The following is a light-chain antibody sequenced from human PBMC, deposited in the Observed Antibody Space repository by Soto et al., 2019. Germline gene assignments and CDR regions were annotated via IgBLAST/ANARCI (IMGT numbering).Light chain of an antibody. CDR2: GAS. Sequence: EIVLTQSPGTLSLSPGERATLSCRASQSVRSSYLAWYQQKPGQAPRLLIYGASTRATGIPARFSGSGSGTEFTLTISSLQSEDFAVYYCQQYNNWPPVTFGQGTKVDTK. CDR3: QQYNNWPPVT. V-gene: IGKV3-15*01. CDR1: QSVRSSY. J-gene: IGKJ1*01.